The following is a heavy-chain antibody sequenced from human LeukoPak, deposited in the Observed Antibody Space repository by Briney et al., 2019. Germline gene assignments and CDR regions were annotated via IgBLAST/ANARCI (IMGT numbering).Heavy chain of an antibody. CDR2: IYYSGST. CDR3: ARHGRYSGSYPDAFDI. J-gene: IGHJ3*02. D-gene: IGHD1-26*01. CDR1: GGSISSYY. Sequence: SETLSLTYTVSGGSISSYYWSWIRQPPGKGLEWIGYIYYSGSTNYNPSLKSRVTISVDTSKNQFSLKLSSVTAADTAVYYCARHGRYSGSYPDAFDIWGQGTMVTVSS. V-gene: IGHV4-59*08.